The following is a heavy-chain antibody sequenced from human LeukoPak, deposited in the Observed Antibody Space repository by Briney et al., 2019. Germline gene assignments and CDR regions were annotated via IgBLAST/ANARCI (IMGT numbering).Heavy chain of an antibody. CDR3: AKSRTTAGYYFDY. CDR1: GFTFSSYG. Sequence: GSLRLSCAASGFTFSSYGMSWVRQAPGKGLEWVSIISGSGGTTYYADSVKGRFTISRDNSKNTLYLQMNSLRAEDTALYYCAKSRTTAGYYFDYWGQGTLVTVSS. J-gene: IGHJ4*02. D-gene: IGHD2/OR15-2a*01. CDR2: ISGSGGTT. V-gene: IGHV3-23*01.